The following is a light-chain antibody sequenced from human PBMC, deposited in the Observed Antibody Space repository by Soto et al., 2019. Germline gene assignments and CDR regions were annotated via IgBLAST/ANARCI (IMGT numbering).Light chain of an antibody. J-gene: IGLJ1*01. CDR1: SSDVGGYNI. CDR2: DVT. Sequence: QSALTQPRSVSGSPGQSVTISCTGTSSDVGGYNIVSWYQQHPDKAPKFMIYDVTKRPSGVPDRFSGSKSGNTASLTISGLQAEDEADYYCCSYVGSYTSYVFGTGTKLTVL. V-gene: IGLV2-11*01. CDR3: CSYVGSYTSYV.